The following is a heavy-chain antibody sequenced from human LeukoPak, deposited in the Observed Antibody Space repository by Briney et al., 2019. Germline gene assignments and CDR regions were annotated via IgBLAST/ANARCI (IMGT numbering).Heavy chain of an antibody. D-gene: IGHD2-2*01. CDR1: GYTFTSYG. CDR2: ISAYNGNT. CDR3: ARIRYCSSTSCYSDYYYYYYMDV. V-gene: IGHV1-18*01. Sequence: EASVKVSCKASGYTFTSYGVSWVRQAPGQGLEWMGWISAYNGNTNYAQKLQGRVTMTTDTSTSTAYMELRGLRSDDTAVYYCARIRYCSSTSCYSDYYYYYYMDVWGKGTTVTVSS. J-gene: IGHJ6*03.